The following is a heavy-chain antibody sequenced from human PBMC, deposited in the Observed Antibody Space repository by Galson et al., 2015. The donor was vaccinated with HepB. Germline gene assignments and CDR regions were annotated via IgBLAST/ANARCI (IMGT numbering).Heavy chain of an antibody. CDR1: GYKFTSYG. Sequence: SVKVSCKASGYKFTSYGISWVRQAPGQGLEWMAWISTNRGNTKYAQKFQGRVTLTADASTGTVYMDLRSLKSDDTAVYYCARDRAYRFDSWGQGTLVTVSS. CDR3: ARDRAYRFDS. J-gene: IGHJ4*02. V-gene: IGHV1-18*01. CDR2: ISTNRGNT.